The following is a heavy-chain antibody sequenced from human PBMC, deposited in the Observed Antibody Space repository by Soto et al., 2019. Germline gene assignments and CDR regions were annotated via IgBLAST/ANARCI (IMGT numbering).Heavy chain of an antibody. J-gene: IGHJ5*02. Sequence: QVQLVQSGAEVKRPGASVKLSCKAAVYRFTGYYMHWVRQAPGPGLEWMGWIIPHSGETNYSQKFQARVTLTRDTSISTAYMQRSGLSADDAAVYYCARESDDFDNGAHDPWGQGTLVTVSS. CDR1: VYRFTGYY. V-gene: IGHV1-2*02. CDR3: ARESDDFDNGAHDP. CDR2: IIPHSGET. D-gene: IGHD4-17*01.